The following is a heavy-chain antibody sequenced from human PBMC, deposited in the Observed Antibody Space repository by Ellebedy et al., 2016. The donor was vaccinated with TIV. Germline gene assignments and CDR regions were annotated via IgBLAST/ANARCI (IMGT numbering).Heavy chain of an antibody. Sequence: GESLKISCAASGFIFSSYAMSWVRQAPGKGLEWVLGINSRGSTTYYADSVKGRFTISRDNSKNTLYLQMNSLRADDTAVYYCTKGRSGTYIHHAFDYWGQGTLVTVSS. CDR3: TKGRSGTYIHHAFDY. J-gene: IGHJ4*02. CDR2: INSRGSTT. D-gene: IGHD1-14*01. V-gene: IGHV3-23*01. CDR1: GFIFSSYA.